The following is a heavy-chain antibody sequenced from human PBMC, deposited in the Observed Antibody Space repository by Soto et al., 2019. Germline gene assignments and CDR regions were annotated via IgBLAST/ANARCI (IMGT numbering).Heavy chain of an antibody. J-gene: IGHJ3*02. Sequence: SETLSLTCTVSGASVNDYYWNWVRQPLGKGLEWIGFIHYTGSRIFNPSLQSRVTMSVDVSQNQFSLRLTSVTAADTAIYYCARWGHPAVKAFDIWGQGTTVTVS. D-gene: IGHD3-16*01. V-gene: IGHV4-59*02. CDR2: IHYTGSR. CDR3: ARWGHPAVKAFDI. CDR1: GASVNDYY.